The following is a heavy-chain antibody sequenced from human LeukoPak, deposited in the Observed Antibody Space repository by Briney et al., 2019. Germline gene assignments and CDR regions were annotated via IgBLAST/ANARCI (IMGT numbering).Heavy chain of an antibody. V-gene: IGHV3-48*04. CDR3: ARKAAAGTRKDFDY. CDR1: GFTFSSYS. D-gene: IGHD6-13*01. CDR2: ISSSSSTI. J-gene: IGHJ4*02. Sequence: PGGSLRLSCAASGFTFSSYSMNWVRQAPGKGLEWVSYISSSSSTIYYADSVKGRFTISRDNAKNSLYLQMNSLRAEDTAVYYCARKAAAGTRKDFDYWGQGTLVTVSS.